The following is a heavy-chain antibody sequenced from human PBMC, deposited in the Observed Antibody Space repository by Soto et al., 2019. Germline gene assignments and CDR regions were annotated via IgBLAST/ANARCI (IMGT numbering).Heavy chain of an antibody. J-gene: IGHJ5*02. CDR2: ISSSSSYI. Sequence: GGSLRLSCAASGFTFGGYWVSWVRQAPGKGLEWVSTISSSSSYIYYADSVKGRFTISRDNAKNSLYLQMNSLRAEDTAVYYCARDGKGCSSTSCPWGQGTLVTVSS. D-gene: IGHD2-2*01. CDR3: ARDGKGCSSTSCP. CDR1: GFTFGGYW. V-gene: IGHV3-21*01.